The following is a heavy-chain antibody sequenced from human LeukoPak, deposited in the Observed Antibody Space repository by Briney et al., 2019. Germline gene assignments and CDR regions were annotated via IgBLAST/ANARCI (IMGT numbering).Heavy chain of an antibody. CDR2: ISSSGSTI. V-gene: IGHV3-48*03. D-gene: IGHD3-10*01. CDR3: ARGGYRYYGSFDP. CDR1: GFTFSSYE. Sequence: LTGGSLGLSCAASGFTFSSYEMNWVRQAPGKGLEWVSYISSSGSTIYYADSVKGRFTISRDNAKNSLYLQMNSLRAEDTAVYYCARGGYRYYGSFDPWGQGTLVTVSS. J-gene: IGHJ5*02.